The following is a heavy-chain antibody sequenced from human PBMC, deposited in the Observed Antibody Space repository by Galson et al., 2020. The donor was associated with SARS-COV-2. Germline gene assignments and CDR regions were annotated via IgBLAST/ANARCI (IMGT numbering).Heavy chain of an antibody. V-gene: IGHV3-30*04. J-gene: IGHJ4*02. CDR1: GFTFSSYA. D-gene: IGHD3-10*01. CDR2: ISYDGSNK. CDR3: ARSGSGSYYSYNPY. Sequence: QLGESLKISCAASGFTFSSYAMHWVRQAPGKGLEWVAVISYDGSNKYYADSVKGRFTIPRDNSKNTLYLQMNSLRAEDTAVYYCARSGSGSYYSYNPYWGQGTLVTVSS.